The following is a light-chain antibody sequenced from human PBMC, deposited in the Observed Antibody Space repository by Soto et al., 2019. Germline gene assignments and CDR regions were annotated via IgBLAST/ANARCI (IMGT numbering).Light chain of an antibody. J-gene: IGKJ4*01. Sequence: DIVMTQYPATLSVSPGERATLSCRASQSIKTNLAWYQQKPGQAHRLLIYGASTRATNITDRFSGSGSGTEFTLTISSLQSEDSAVYYCQQYNRWPPLTFGGGTKVEIK. V-gene: IGKV3-15*01. CDR2: GAS. CDR3: QQYNRWPPLT. CDR1: QSIKTN.